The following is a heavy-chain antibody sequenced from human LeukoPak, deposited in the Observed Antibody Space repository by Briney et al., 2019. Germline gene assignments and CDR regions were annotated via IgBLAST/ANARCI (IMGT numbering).Heavy chain of an antibody. Sequence: GGSLRLTCAASGFIFSSYWMTWVRQPPGKGLEWVANIKQDGSEKYYVDSVKGRFTISRDNAKNSLYLQMNSLRAEDTAVYYCARGGGLDIWGQGTMVTVSS. V-gene: IGHV3-7*05. J-gene: IGHJ3*02. CDR1: GFIFSSYW. CDR2: IKQDGSEK. CDR3: ARGGGLDI.